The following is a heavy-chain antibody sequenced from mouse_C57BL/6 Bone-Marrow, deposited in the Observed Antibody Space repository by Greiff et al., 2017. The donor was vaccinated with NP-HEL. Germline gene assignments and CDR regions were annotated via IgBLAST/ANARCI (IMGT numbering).Heavy chain of an antibody. J-gene: IGHJ4*01. V-gene: IGHV5-15*04. Sequence: EVKLEESGGGLVQPGGSLKLSCAASGFTFSDYGMAWVRQAPRKGPEWVAFISNLAYSIYYADTVTGRFTISRENAKNTLYLEMSSLRSEDTDMYYCARHRQKDAMDYWGQGTSVTVSS. CDR3: ARHRQKDAMDY. CDR2: ISNLAYSI. D-gene: IGHD2-14*01. CDR1: GFTFSDYG.